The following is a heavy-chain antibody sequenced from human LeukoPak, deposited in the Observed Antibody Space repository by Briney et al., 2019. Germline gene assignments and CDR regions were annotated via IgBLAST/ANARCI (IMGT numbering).Heavy chain of an antibody. V-gene: IGHV3-7*01. CDR2: IKQDGSEK. CDR3: ARAHIGYSYGLDAFDI. CDR1: GFTFGDYV. D-gene: IGHD5-18*01. J-gene: IGHJ3*02. Sequence: GGSLRLSCTASGFTFGDYVMSWVRQAPGKGLEWVANIKQDGSEKYYVDSVKGRFTISRDNAKNSLYLQMNSLRAEDTAVYYCARAHIGYSYGLDAFDIWGQGTMVTVSS.